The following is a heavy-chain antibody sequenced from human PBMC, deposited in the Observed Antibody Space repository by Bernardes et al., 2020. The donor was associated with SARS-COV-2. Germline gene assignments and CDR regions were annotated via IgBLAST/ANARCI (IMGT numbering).Heavy chain of an antibody. J-gene: IGHJ6*02. D-gene: IGHD6-6*01. CDR1: GYTLTELS. CDR3: ATAPAVQLLNSLSQNRVAARRSKVSYYYYGMDV. Sequence: ASVKVSCKVSGYTLTELSMHWVRQAPGKGLEWMGGFDPEDGETIYAQKFQGRVTMTEDTSTDTAYMELSSLRSEDTAVYYCATAPAVQLLNSLSQNRVAARRSKVSYYYYGMDVWGQGTTVTVSS. V-gene: IGHV1-24*01. CDR2: FDPEDGET.